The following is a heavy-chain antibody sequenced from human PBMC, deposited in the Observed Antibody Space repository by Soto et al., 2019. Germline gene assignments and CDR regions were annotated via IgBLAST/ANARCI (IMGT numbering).Heavy chain of an antibody. Sequence: ETLSLTCTVSGGSISSSSYYWGWIRQPPGKGLEWIGSIYYSGSTYYNPSLKSRVTISVDTSKNQFSLKLFSVTAADTAVYYCASRPNSSGSRYYFDYWGQGTLVTVSS. J-gene: IGHJ4*02. V-gene: IGHV4-39*01. CDR2: IYYSGST. CDR1: GGSISSSSYY. D-gene: IGHD6-25*01. CDR3: ASRPNSSGSRYYFDY.